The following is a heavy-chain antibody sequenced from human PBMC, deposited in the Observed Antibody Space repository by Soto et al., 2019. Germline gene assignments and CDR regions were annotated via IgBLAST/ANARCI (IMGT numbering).Heavy chain of an antibody. CDR1: GGSISSYY. CDR3: ARDHYVYDILTGYGYYYGMDV. CDR2: IYYSGTT. Sequence: SETLSLTCTVSGGSISSYYWSWIRQPPGKGLEWIGYIYYSGTTYYNPSLKSRVTMSVDTSKNQFSLKLTSVTAVDTAVYYCARDHYVYDILTGYGYYYGMDVWGQGTTVTVSS. D-gene: IGHD3-9*01. V-gene: IGHV4-59*12. J-gene: IGHJ6*02.